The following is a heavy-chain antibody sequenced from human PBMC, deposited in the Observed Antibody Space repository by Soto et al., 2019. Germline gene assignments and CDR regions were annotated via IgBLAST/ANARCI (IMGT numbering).Heavy chain of an antibody. J-gene: IGHJ5*02. V-gene: IGHV5-10-1*01. CDR2: IDPSDSYT. Sequence: GESLKISCKGSGYSFTSYWISWVRQMPGKGLEWMGRIDPSDSYTNYSPSFQGHVTISADKSISTAYLQWSSLKASDTAMYYCARQEYSSSSEHNWFDPWGQGTLVTVSS. D-gene: IGHD6-6*01. CDR1: GYSFTSYW. CDR3: ARQEYSSSSEHNWFDP.